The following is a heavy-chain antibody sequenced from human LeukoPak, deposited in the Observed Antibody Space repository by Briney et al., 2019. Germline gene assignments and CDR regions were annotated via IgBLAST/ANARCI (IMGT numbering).Heavy chain of an antibody. Sequence: PSETLSLTCAVYGGSFSGYYWSWIRQPPGKGLEWIGEINHSGSTNYNPSLTSRVTISVDTSKNQFSLKLSSVTAADTAVYYCARGGSYGYYYYYYMDVWGKGTTVTVSS. CDR2: INHSGST. CDR1: GGSFSGYY. D-gene: IGHD5-18*01. J-gene: IGHJ6*03. V-gene: IGHV4-34*01. CDR3: ARGGSYGYYYYYYMDV.